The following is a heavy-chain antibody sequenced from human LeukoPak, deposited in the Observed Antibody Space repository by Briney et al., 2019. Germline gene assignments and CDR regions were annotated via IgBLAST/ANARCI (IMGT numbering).Heavy chain of an antibody. V-gene: IGHV1-8*01. CDR2: MNPNSGNT. J-gene: IGHJ5*02. D-gene: IGHD3-16*02. CDR1: GYTFTSYD. CDR3: AREYDYVWGSYRYSLWGSPPNCFDP. Sequence: GASVKVSCKASGYTFTSYDINWVRQATGQGLEWMGWMNPNSGNTGYAQKFQGRVTMTRNTSISTAYMELSSLRSEDTAVYYCAREYDYVWGSYRYSLWGSPPNCFDPWGQGTLVTVSS.